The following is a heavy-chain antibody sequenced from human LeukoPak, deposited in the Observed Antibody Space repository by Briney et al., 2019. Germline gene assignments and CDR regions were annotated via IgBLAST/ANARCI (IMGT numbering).Heavy chain of an antibody. CDR3: AREVGTPGGMDV. CDR1: GDSVSSNSVT. V-gene: IGHV6-1*01. D-gene: IGHD2-15*01. Sequence: SQTLSLTCAISGDSVSSNSVTWNWIRQSPSRGLEWLGRTYYRSTWYNDYAVSVRGRITVNPDTSKNQFSLYLNSVTPEDTAVYYCAREVGTPGGMDVWGQGTTVTVSS. CDR2: TYYRSTWYN. J-gene: IGHJ6*02.